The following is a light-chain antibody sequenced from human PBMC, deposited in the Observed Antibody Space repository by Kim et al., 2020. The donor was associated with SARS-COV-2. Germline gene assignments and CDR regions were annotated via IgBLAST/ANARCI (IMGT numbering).Light chain of an antibody. J-gene: IGKJ4*01. CDR2: AAS. V-gene: IGKV1-9*01. CDR3: LQLNTYPLT. CDR1: QGISTY. Sequence: AFVGDRVTITCRASQGISTYLAWYHQKPGKAPKLLIYAASTLQSGVPSRFSGSGSGTEFTLTISSLQPEDFATYYCLQLNTYPLTFGGGTKVDIK.